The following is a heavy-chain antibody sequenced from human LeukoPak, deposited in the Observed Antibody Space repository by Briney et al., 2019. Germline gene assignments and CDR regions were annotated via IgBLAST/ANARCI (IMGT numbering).Heavy chain of an antibody. D-gene: IGHD3-22*01. CDR3: ARGQDSTGYYDWFDP. CDR2: IIPIFGTA. Sequence: SVKVSCKAPGGTFSSYAISWVRQAPGQGLEWMGRIIPIFGTANYAQKFQGRVTITTDESTSTAYMELSSLRSEDTAVYYCARGQDSTGYYDWFDPWGQGTLVTVSS. V-gene: IGHV1-69*05. CDR1: GGTFSSYA. J-gene: IGHJ5*02.